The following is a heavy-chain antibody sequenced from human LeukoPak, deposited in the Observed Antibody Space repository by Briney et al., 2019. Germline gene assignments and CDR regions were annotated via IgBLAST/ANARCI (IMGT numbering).Heavy chain of an antibody. CDR1: GYTFTSYD. Sequence: ASVTVSCKASGYTFTSYDINWVRQATGQGLEWMGWMNPNSGNTGYAQKFQGRVTMTRDTSISTAYMELSSLRSEDTAVYYCARSTVNSGSYILNWGQGTLVTVSS. V-gene: IGHV1-8*01. CDR2: MNPNSGNT. D-gene: IGHD3-10*01. J-gene: IGHJ4*02. CDR3: ARSTVNSGSYILN.